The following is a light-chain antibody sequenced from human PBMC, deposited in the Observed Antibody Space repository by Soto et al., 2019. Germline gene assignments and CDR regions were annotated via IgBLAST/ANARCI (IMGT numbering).Light chain of an antibody. Sequence: EIVMTQSPATLSVSPGERATLSCRASQSVIDNLAWYQQKPGQAPRLLISGASTRATGIPARFSGSGSGTEFTLTISSLQSEDFAVYYCQQYNNCPPTFGPGTKVDI. J-gene: IGKJ3*01. CDR2: GAS. CDR3: QQYNNCPPT. CDR1: QSVIDN. V-gene: IGKV3-15*01.